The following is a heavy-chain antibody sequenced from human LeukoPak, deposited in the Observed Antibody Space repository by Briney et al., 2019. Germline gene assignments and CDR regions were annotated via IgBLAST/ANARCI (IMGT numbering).Heavy chain of an antibody. D-gene: IGHD6-13*01. CDR3: ARHRIAAAGYYFDY. J-gene: IGHJ4*02. CDR1: GSTFTSIP. CDR2: FYPGEADT. Sequence: GGPLNTPCQGLGSTFTSIPIAGARRLHGKGRGGMGIFYPGEADTRYSPPFQGQVTISADKSIRTAYLQWSSLKASDTAMYYCARHRIAAAGYYFDYWGQGTLVTVSS. V-gene: IGHV5-51*01.